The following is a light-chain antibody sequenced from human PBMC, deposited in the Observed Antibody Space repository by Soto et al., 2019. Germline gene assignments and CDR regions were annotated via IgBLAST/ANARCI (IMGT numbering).Light chain of an antibody. V-gene: IGLV2-8*01. J-gene: IGLJ2*01. CDR3: SSYAGSNNFVV. CDR1: SSDVGGYNY. Sequence: QSVLTQPPSASGSPGQSGTISCTGTSSDVGGYNYVSWYQQHPGKAPKLMIYEVTKLPSGVPDRFSGSKSGNTAPLPVSGIHGEDEADYYCSSYAGSNNFVVFGGGTNLTVL. CDR2: EVT.